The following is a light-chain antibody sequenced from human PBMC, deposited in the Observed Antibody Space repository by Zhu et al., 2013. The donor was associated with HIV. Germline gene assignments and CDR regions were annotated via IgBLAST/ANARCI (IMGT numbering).Light chain of an antibody. CDR1: QSPNSK. J-gene: IGKJ1*01. V-gene: IGKV3-20*01. Sequence: EIEMTQSPATLSVSPGERATLSCRASQSPNSKLAWYQQKPGQAPRALIFGASGRATGIPDRFSGSGSGTDFTLIITRLEPEDFAMYFCQQYGNSPWTFGQGTKVEIK. CDR3: QQYGNSPWT. CDR2: GAS.